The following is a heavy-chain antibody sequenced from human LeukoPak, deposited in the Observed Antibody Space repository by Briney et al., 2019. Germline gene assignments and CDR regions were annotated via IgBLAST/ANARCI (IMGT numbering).Heavy chain of an antibody. CDR2: IRYDGSNK. Sequence: GGSLRLSCAASGFTFSSYGMHWVRQAPGKGLEWVAFIRYDGSNKYYADSVKGRFTISRDDSKNTLYLQMNSLRAEDTAVYYCAKDGGYYYYMDVWGKGTTVTVSS. V-gene: IGHV3-30*02. CDR3: AKDGGYYYYMDV. D-gene: IGHD3-16*01. CDR1: GFTFSSYG. J-gene: IGHJ6*03.